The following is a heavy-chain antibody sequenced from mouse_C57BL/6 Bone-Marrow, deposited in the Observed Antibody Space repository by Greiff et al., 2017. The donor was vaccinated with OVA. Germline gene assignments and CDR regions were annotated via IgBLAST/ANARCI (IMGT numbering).Heavy chain of an antibody. Sequence: VQRVESGAELVRPGTSVKMSCKASGYTFTNYWIGWAKQRPGHGLEWIGDIYPGGGYTNYNEKFKGKATLTADKSSSTAYMQFSSLTSEDSAIYYCAREGSSTMITFDYWGQGTTLTVSS. CDR2: IYPGGGYT. CDR1: GYTFTNYW. D-gene: IGHD2-4*01. CDR3: AREGSSTMITFDY. J-gene: IGHJ2*01. V-gene: IGHV1-63*01.